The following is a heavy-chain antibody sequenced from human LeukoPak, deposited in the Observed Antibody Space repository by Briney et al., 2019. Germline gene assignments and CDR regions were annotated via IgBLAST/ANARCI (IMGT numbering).Heavy chain of an antibody. Sequence: GGSLRLSCAASGFTFSSYAMSWVRQAPGKGLEWVSSISSSSSYIYYADSVKGRFTISRDNAKNSLYLQMNSLRAEDTAVYYCASRGSYGGGWFDPWGQGTLVTVSS. V-gene: IGHV3-21*01. J-gene: IGHJ5*02. CDR3: ASRGSYGGGWFDP. CDR1: GFTFSSYA. CDR2: ISSSSSYI. D-gene: IGHD1-26*01.